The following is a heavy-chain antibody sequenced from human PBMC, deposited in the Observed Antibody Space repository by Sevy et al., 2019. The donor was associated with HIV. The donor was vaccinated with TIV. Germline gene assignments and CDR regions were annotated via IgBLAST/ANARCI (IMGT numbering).Heavy chain of an antibody. CDR1: GFTFNSFW. CDR3: ASWGGILAAAGGC. J-gene: IGHJ4*02. CDR2: INSDGSTT. D-gene: IGHD6-13*01. Sequence: GGSLRLSCVGSGFTFNSFWMHWVRQAPGKGLVWVSHINSDGSTTDYADSVKGRFTISRDNAKNTLYLQMNSLRAEDTAVYYCASWGGILAAAGGCWGRGTLVTVSS. V-gene: IGHV3-74*01.